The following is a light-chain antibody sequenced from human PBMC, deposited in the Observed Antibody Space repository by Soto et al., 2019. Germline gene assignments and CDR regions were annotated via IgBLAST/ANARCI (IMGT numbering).Light chain of an antibody. CDR2: GAY. Sequence: EIVMTQSPATLSVSPGERATLSCRASQSVSSNLAWYQQKPGQAPRLIIYGAYTRATGIPARFSGSGSGTEVTLTISSLQSEDFAVYYCQQYNNWPRGTCGQGTRLEIK. CDR3: QQYNNWPRGT. V-gene: IGKV3-15*01. CDR1: QSVSSN. J-gene: IGKJ5*01.